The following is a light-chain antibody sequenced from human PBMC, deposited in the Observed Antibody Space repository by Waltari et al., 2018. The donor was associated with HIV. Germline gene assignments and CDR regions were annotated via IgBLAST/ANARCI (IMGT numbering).Light chain of an antibody. Sequence: YELTLPSSVSVSPAQPARITCSADVLTEKYPRWFQQKAGQAPVLVIYKDTERPPGIPERFSGSTSGTTITLTIRGAQVEDEADYYCYCPPDNNLGIFGGGTRLTVL. CDR2: KDT. CDR1: VLTEKY. V-gene: IGLV3-27*01. CDR3: YCPPDNNLGI. J-gene: IGLJ2*01.